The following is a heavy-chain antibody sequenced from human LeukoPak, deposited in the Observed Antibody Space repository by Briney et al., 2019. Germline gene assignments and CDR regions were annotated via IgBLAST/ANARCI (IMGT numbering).Heavy chain of an antibody. CDR3: ARVPYCSGGSCNYYYYYGMDV. CDR2: INHSGST. Sequence: PSETLSLTCAVHGGSLSGYYWSWIPQPPGKGLEWIGEINHSGSTNYNPSLKSRVTISVDTSKNQFSLKLSSVTAADTAVYYCARVPYCSGGSCNYYYYYGMDVWGQGTTVTVSS. D-gene: IGHD2-15*01. J-gene: IGHJ6*02. CDR1: GGSLSGYY. V-gene: IGHV4-34*01.